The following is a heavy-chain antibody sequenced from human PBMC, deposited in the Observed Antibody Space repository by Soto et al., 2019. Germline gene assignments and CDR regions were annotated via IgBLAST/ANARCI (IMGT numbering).Heavy chain of an antibody. CDR3: ARDLHYSNYVLFDP. D-gene: IGHD4-4*01. V-gene: IGHV4-59*01. CDR2: IYYSGST. CDR1: GGSISSYY. Sequence: PSETLSLTCTVSGGSISSYYWSWIRQPPGKGLEWIGYIYYSGSTNYNPSLKSRVTISVDTSKNQFSLKLSSVTAADTAVYYCARDLHYSNYVLFDPWGQGTLVTVSS. J-gene: IGHJ5*02.